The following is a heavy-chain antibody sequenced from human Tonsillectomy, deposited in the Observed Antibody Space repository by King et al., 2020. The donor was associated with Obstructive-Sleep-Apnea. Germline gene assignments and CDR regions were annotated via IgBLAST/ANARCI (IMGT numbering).Heavy chain of an antibody. CDR3: ATRIYYGSGPDH. D-gene: IGHD3-10*01. CDR1: GGSISSYY. V-gene: IGHV4-59*03. J-gene: IGHJ5*02. CDR2: IHHSGST. Sequence: VQLQESGPGLVKPSETLSLTCTVSGGSISSYYWSWVRQPPGKGPEWIAYIHHSGSTNYNPSLKNRVTISADTSKNQFSLKLNSVTAADTAVYYCATRIYYGSGPDHWGQGILVTVSS.